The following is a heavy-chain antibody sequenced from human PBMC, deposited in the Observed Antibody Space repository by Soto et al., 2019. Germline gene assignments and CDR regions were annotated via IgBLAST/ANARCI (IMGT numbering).Heavy chain of an antibody. V-gene: IGHV3-30*18. D-gene: IGHD5-12*01. J-gene: IGHJ6*02. CDR3: AKVGEWLRNLYYYYGMDV. CDR2: ISYDGSNK. CDR1: GFTFSSYG. Sequence: GWSLRLSCAASGFTFSSYGMHWVRQAPGKGLEWVAVISYDGSNKYYADSVKGRFTISRDNSKNTLYLQMNSLRAEDTAVYYCAKVGEWLRNLYYYYGMDVWGQGTTVTVSS.